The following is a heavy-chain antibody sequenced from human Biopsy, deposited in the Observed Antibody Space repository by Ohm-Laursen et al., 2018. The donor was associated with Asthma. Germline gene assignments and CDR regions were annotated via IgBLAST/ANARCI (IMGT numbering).Heavy chain of an antibody. CDR1: GFSLSSGGYY. CDR2: IYYSGGT. J-gene: IGHJ6*02. Sequence: SETLSLTCRASGFSLSSGGYYWSWIRHHPGKGLEWIGNIYYSGGTYYNPSLQSRATISIDTSMSQFSLKLKSVTAADTAVYYCARDRNYCSDGTCVHYYGVDVWGPGTTVTVSS. D-gene: IGHD2-15*01. CDR3: ARDRNYCSDGTCVHYYGVDV. V-gene: IGHV4-31*03.